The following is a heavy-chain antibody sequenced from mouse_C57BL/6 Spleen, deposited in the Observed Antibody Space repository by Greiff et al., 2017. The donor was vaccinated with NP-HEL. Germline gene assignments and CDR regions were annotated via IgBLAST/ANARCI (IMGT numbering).Heavy chain of an antibody. V-gene: IGHV5-4*01. Sequence: EVHLVESGGGLVKPGGSLKLSCAASGFTFSSYAMSWVRQTPEKRLEWVATISDGGSYTYYPDNVKGRFTISRDNAKNNLYLQMSHLKSEDTAMYYCARDKLSSPFFDYWGQGTTLTVSS. J-gene: IGHJ2*01. CDR1: GFTFSSYA. CDR2: ISDGGSYT. CDR3: ARDKLSSPFFDY. D-gene: IGHD1-1*01.